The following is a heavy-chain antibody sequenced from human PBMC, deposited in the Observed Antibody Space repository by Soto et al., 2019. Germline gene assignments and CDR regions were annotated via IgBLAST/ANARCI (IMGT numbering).Heavy chain of an antibody. CDR3: ATAYYYDSSGYYYVYAFDI. CDR2: IYYSGST. CDR1: GGSISSGGYY. J-gene: IGHJ3*02. D-gene: IGHD3-22*01. Sequence: PSETLSLTCTVSGGSISSGGYYWSWIRQHPGKGLEWIGYIYYSGSTYYNPSLKSRVTISVDTSKNQFSLKLSSVTAADTAVYYCATAYYYDSSGYYYVYAFDIWGQGTMVTVSS. V-gene: IGHV4-31*03.